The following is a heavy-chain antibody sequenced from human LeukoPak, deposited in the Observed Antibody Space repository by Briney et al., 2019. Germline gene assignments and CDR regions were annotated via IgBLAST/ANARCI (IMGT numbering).Heavy chain of an antibody. CDR2: ISSSSSYI. Sequence: GGSLRLSCAASGFTFSSYSMNWVRQAPGKGLEWVSSISSSSSYIYYADSVKGRFTISRDNAKNSLYLQMNSLRAEDTAVYYCARDGESGYHLMFDYWGQGTLVTVSS. CDR3: ARDGESGYHLMFDY. V-gene: IGHV3-21*01. CDR1: GFTFSSYS. D-gene: IGHD5-12*01. J-gene: IGHJ4*02.